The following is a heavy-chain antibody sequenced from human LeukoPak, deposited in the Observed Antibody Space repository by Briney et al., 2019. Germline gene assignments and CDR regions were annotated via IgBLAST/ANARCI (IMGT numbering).Heavy chain of an antibody. CDR3: ASRFGGYVPGFPYYFDY. Sequence: PSETLSLTCAVSGGSISSGGYSWSWIRQPPGKGLEWIGYIYHSGSTNYNPSLKSRVTISVDTSKNQFSLKLSSVTAADTAVYYCASRFGGYVPGFPYYFDYWGQGTLVTVSS. J-gene: IGHJ4*02. CDR2: IYHSGST. CDR1: GGSISSGGYS. V-gene: IGHV4-30-2*01. D-gene: IGHD5-12*01.